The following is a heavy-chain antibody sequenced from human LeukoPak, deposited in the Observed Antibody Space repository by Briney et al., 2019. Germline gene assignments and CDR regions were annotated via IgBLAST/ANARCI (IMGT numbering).Heavy chain of an antibody. CDR3: ATDLIAVAGSGWFDP. J-gene: IGHJ5*02. Sequence: ASVKVSCKVSGYTLTELSMHWVRQAPGKGLERMGGFDPEDGETIYAQKFQGRVTMTEDTSTDTAYMELSSLRSEDTAVYYCATDLIAVAGSGWFDPWGQGTLVTVSS. V-gene: IGHV1-24*01. CDR2: FDPEDGET. D-gene: IGHD6-19*01. CDR1: GYTLTELS.